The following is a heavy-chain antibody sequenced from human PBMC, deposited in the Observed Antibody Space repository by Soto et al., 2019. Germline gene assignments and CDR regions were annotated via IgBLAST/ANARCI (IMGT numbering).Heavy chain of an antibody. V-gene: IGHV3-74*01. CDR3: AKEDGSGYDRGYYGMDV. Sequence: PGGSLRLSCAASGFTFSSYWMHWVRQAPGKGLVWVSRINSDGSSTSYADSVKGRFTISRDNAKNTLYLQMNSLRAEDTAVYYCAKEDGSGYDRGYYGMDVWGQGTTVTVSS. CDR1: GFTFSSYW. CDR2: INSDGSST. D-gene: IGHD5-12*01. J-gene: IGHJ6*02.